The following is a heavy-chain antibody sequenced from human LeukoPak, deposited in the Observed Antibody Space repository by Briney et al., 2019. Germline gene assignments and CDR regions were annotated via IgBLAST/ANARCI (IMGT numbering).Heavy chain of an antibody. D-gene: IGHD6-19*01. CDR2: IKQDESEK. J-gene: IGHJ4*02. CDR3: ARGRQQWLPRGYFDY. CDR1: GFTFSSYW. Sequence: GGSLRLSCAASGFTFSSYWMSWVRQAPGKGLEWVANIKQDESEKSYVDSVKGRFTISRDNSKNTLYLQMNSLRAEDTAVYYCARGRQQWLPRGYFDYWGQGTLVTVSS. V-gene: IGHV3-7*01.